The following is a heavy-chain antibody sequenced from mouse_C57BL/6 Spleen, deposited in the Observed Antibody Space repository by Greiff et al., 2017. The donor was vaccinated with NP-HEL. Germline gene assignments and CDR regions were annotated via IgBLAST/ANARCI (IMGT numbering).Heavy chain of an antibody. CDR1: GFTFSSYG. CDR3: ARQTTVVATRAMDY. D-gene: IGHD1-1*01. CDR2: ISSGGSYT. J-gene: IGHJ4*01. V-gene: IGHV5-6*01. Sequence: VQLKESGGDLVKPGGSLKLSCAASGFTFSSYGMSWVRQTPDKRLEWVATISSGGSYTYYPDSVKGRFTISRDNAKNTLYLQMSSLKSEDTAMYYCARQTTVVATRAMDYWGQGTSVTVSS.